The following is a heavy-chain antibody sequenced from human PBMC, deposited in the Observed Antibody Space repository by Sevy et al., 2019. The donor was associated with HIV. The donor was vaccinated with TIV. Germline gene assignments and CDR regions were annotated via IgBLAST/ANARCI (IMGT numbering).Heavy chain of an antibody. D-gene: IGHD2-15*01. J-gene: IGHJ5*02. CDR2: TYYRSKWYN. CDR1: GDSVSSNSAA. Sequence: SQTLSLTGAISGDSVSSNSAAWNWIRQSPSRGLEWLGRTYYRSKWYNDYAVSVKSRITINPDTSKNQFSLQLNSVTPGVTAVYYFARDILHYCSGGSCYLYNGFDPWGQGTLVTVSS. V-gene: IGHV6-1*01. CDR3: ARDILHYCSGGSCYLYNGFDP.